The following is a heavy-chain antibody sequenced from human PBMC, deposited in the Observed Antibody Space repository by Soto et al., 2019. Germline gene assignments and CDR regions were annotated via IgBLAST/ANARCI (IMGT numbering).Heavy chain of an antibody. CDR3: ARGPNYYDSSGYYFH. CDR2: INSDGSST. D-gene: IGHD3-22*01. Sequence: EVQLVESGGGLVQPGGSLRLSCAASGFTFSSYWMHWVRQAPGKGLVWVSRINSDGSSTSYADSVKGRFTISRDNAKNTLYLQMNSLRGEDTAVYYCARGPNYYDSSGYYFHWGQGTLVTVSS. CDR1: GFTFSSYW. V-gene: IGHV3-74*01. J-gene: IGHJ4*02.